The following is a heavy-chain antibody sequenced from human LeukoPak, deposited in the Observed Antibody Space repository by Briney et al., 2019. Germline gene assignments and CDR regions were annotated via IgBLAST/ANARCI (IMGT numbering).Heavy chain of an antibody. CDR3: ARSTYYYDSSGYWSMDV. CDR2: ISSSSSTI. D-gene: IGHD3-22*01. V-gene: IGHV3-48*04. CDR1: GFTFSSYN. J-gene: IGHJ6*02. Sequence: GGSLRLSCAASGFTFSSYNMNWVRQAPGKGLEWVSYISSSSSTIYYADSVKGRFTISRDNAKNSLYLQMNSLRAEDTAVYYCARSTYYYDSSGYWSMDVWGQGTTVTVSS.